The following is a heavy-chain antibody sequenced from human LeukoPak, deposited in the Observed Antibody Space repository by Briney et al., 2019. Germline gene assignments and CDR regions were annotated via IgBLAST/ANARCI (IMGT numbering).Heavy chain of an antibody. D-gene: IGHD3-22*01. Sequence: PGGSLRLSCAASGFTFSSYSMNWVRQAPGKGLEWVSSISSSSSYIYYADSVKGRFTISRDNAKNSLYLQMNSLRAEDTAVYYCARGVGVVVFMDYWGQGTLVTVSS. CDR3: ARGVGVVVFMDY. J-gene: IGHJ4*02. CDR1: GFTFSSYS. V-gene: IGHV3-21*01. CDR2: ISSSSSYI.